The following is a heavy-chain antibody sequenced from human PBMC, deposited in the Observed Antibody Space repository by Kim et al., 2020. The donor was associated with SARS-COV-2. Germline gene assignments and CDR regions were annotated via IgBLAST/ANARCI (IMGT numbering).Heavy chain of an antibody. V-gene: IGHV3-11*05. CDR3: ARVLTSGWSYFDY. Sequence: YANARKGRLTTPRENARASLYLQMNSLRAEDPAVYYCARVLTSGWSYFDYWGQGTLVTVSS. J-gene: IGHJ4*02. D-gene: IGHD6-19*01.